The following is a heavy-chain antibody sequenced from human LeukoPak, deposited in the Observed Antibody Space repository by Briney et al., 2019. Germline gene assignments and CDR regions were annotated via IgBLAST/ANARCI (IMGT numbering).Heavy chain of an antibody. CDR3: AREGITIFSPDY. CDR2: ISSSSSYI. Sequence: GGSLRLSCAASGFTFSSYSMNWVRQAPGKGLEWVSSISSSSSYIYYADSVKGRFTISRDNAKNSLYLQMNSLRAEDTAVYYCAREGITIFSPDYWGQGTLVTVSS. D-gene: IGHD3-9*01. J-gene: IGHJ4*02. V-gene: IGHV3-21*01. CDR1: GFTFSSYS.